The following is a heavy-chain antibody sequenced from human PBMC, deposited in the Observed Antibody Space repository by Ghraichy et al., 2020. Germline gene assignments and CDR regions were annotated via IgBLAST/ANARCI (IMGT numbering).Heavy chain of an antibody. D-gene: IGHD4-17*01. CDR3: ARTTTVTTPGHSPHPPFDY. CDR2: IYYSGST. CDR1: GGSISSSSYY. Sequence: SETLSLTCTVSGGSISSSSYYWGWIRQPPGKGLEWIGSIYYSGSTYYNPSLKSRVTISVDTSKNQFSLKLSSVTAADTAVYYCARTTTVTTPGHSPHPPFDYWGQGTLVTVSS. J-gene: IGHJ4*02. V-gene: IGHV4-39*01.